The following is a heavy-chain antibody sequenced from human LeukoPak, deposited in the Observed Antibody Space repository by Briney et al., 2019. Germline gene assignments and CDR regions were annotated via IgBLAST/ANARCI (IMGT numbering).Heavy chain of an antibody. CDR2: IYYSGST. Sequence: SETLSLTCTVSGGSISSSSYYWGWIRQPPGKGLEWIGSIYYSGSTYYNPSLKSRVTISVDTSKNQFSLKLSSVTAADTAVYYCARGDPGGDFWSGYPLGAFAIWGQGTMVTVSS. D-gene: IGHD3-3*01. J-gene: IGHJ3*02. CDR1: GGSISSSSYY. CDR3: ARGDPGGDFWSGYPLGAFAI. V-gene: IGHV4-39*07.